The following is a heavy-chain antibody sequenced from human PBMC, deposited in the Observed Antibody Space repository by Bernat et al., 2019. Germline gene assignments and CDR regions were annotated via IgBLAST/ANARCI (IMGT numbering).Heavy chain of an antibody. CDR3: ARGGTNYGDYFRY. CDR2: INSDGSST. Sequence: EVQLVGSGGGLVQPGGSLRLSCAASGFTFSSYWMHWVRQAPGKGLVWVSRINSDGSSTSYADSVKGRFTISRDNAKNTLYLQMNSLRAEDTAVYYCARGGTNYGDYFRYWGQGTLVTVSS. CDR1: GFTFSSYW. J-gene: IGHJ4*02. V-gene: IGHV3-74*01. D-gene: IGHD4-17*01.